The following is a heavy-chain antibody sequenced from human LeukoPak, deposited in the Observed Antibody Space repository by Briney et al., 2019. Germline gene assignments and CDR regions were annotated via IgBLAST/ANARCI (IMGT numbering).Heavy chain of an antibody. V-gene: IGHV4-4*07. CDR2: MFASGRT. CDR1: GDPISSYY. Sequence: SETLSLTCTVSGDPISSYYWSWIRQPAGKGLEWIGRMFASGRTNYNPSLKSRITMSVDMSKNHFSLKLSSVTAADTAVYYCARGGRFSGSYDYWGQGTLVTVSS. J-gene: IGHJ4*02. CDR3: ARGGRFSGSYDY. D-gene: IGHD1-26*01.